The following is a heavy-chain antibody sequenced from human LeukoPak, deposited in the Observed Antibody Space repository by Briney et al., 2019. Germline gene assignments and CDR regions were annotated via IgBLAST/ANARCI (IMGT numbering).Heavy chain of an antibody. CDR2: ISYDGSNK. CDR3: ARDYCSGGSCYSPTYYFDY. D-gene: IGHD2-15*01. J-gene: IGHJ4*02. V-gene: IGHV3-30*03. CDR1: GFTFSSYS. Sequence: GGSLRLSCAASGFTFSSYSMNWVRQAPGKGLEWVAVISYDGSNKYYADSVKGRFTISRDNSKNTLYLQMNSLRAEDTAVYYCARDYCSGGSCYSPTYYFDYWGQGTLVTVSS.